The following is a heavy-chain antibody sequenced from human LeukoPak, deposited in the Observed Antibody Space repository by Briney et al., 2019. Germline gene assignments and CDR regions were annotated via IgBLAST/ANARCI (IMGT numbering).Heavy chain of an antibody. CDR3: TKGYNSGWFES. J-gene: IGHJ5*01. V-gene: IGHV3-23*01. D-gene: IGHD6-19*01. CDR1: GFTFSSYP. Sequence: GGSLRLSCAASGFTFSSYPMTWVRQTPGKGLEWVSGISDSGAGTYYADSVKGRFIISRDNSKNTVHLQMNSLRAEDTALYYCTKGYNSGWFESWGQGALVTVSS. CDR2: ISDSGAGT.